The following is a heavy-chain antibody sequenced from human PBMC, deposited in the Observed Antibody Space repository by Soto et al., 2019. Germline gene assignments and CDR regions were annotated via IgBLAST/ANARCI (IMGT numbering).Heavy chain of an antibody. Sequence: GESLKISCKGSGYTFSRYWIGWVRQVPGKGPEWMGIIYPGDSESRYSPSFEGHVSISVDKSITNVYLQWSSLKVSDTAMYYCARRAGRYINNHPYYFDSWGQGTLVTVSS. CDR3: ARRAGRYINNHPYYFDS. CDR1: GYTFSRYW. V-gene: IGHV5-51*01. J-gene: IGHJ4*02. CDR2: IYPGDSES. D-gene: IGHD3-16*02.